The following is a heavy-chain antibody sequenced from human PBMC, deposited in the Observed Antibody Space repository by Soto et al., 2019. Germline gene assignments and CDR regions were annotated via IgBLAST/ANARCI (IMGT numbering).Heavy chain of an antibody. V-gene: IGHV3-33*01. J-gene: IGHJ3*02. CDR1: GFTFSSYG. Sequence: GGSLRLSCAASGFTFSSYGMHWVRQAPGKGLEWVAVIWYDGSNKYYADSVKGRFTISRDNSKNTLYLQMNSLRAEDTAVYYCASLMPLMVWDAFDIWGQGTMVTVSS. D-gene: IGHD2-8*01. CDR2: IWYDGSNK. CDR3: ASLMPLMVWDAFDI.